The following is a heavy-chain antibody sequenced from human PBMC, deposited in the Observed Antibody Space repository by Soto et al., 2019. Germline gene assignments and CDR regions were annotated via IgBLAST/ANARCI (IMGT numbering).Heavy chain of an antibody. J-gene: IGHJ4*02. CDR1: GFTFSSYG. CDR3: AKAGGGFGDFVHH. CDR2: ILYDGSDK. V-gene: IGHV3-30*18. D-gene: IGHD3-10*01. Sequence: PVGSLRLSCAASGFTFSSYGMHWVRQAPGKGLEWVTGILYDGSDKYYADSVKGRFTISRENSKDTLYLQMNSLRTEDSAVYYCAKAGGGFGDFVHHWGQGTPVTVS.